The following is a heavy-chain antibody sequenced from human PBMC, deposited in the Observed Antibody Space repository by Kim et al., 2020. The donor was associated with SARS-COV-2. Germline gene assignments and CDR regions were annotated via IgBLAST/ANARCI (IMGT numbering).Heavy chain of an antibody. CDR2: INQDGSAK. CDR3: ARDWRWSARDPFEY. J-gene: IGHJ4*02. Sequence: GGSLRLSCAASGFTFSDYWMSWVRQAPGKGLEWVANINQDGSAKYYLDSVKGRLTISRDNAKNSLYLQMNSLSAEDTAVYYCARDWRWSARDPFEYWGQG. D-gene: IGHD2-15*01. V-gene: IGHV3-7*01. CDR1: GFTFSDYW.